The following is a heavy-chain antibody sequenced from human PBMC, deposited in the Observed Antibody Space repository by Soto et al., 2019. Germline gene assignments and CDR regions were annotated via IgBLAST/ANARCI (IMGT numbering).Heavy chain of an antibody. J-gene: IGHJ4*02. CDR2: IIPVFGTT. D-gene: IGHD5-12*01. CDR1: GGTFKNNG. Sequence: QVHLVQSGAEVKKAGSSVKVSYKAPGGTFKNNGISWVRQAPGQGLEWMGGIIPVFGTTNYAQKFQGRLTITADDFTSTVYMELSRLRYEDTAVYYCARENGVAVATILYYFDYWGPGTLVTVSS. V-gene: IGHV1-69*01. CDR3: ARENGVAVATILYYFDY.